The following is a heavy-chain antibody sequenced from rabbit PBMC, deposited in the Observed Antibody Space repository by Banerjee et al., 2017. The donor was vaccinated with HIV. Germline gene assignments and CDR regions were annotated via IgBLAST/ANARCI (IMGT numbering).Heavy chain of an antibody. CDR2: IYTGSSGST. CDR1: GFDLSSGYY. CDR3: ARRDDTYGYSRL. D-gene: IGHD6-1*01. Sequence: QEQLEESGGDLVKPEGSLTLTCTASGFDLSSGYYMCWVRQAPGKGLEWIGCIYTGSSGSTYYATWAKGRFTISKTSSTTVTLQMTSLTVADTATYFCARRDDTYGYSRLWGQGTLVTVS. J-gene: IGHJ6*01. V-gene: IGHV1S45*01.